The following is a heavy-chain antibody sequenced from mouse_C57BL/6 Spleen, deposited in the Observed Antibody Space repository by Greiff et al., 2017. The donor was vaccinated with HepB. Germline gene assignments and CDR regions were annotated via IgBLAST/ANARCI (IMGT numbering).Heavy chain of an antibody. Sequence: QVQLKESGAELVKPGASVKISCKASGYAFSSYWMNWVKQRPGKGLEWIGQIYPGDGDTNYNGKFKGKATLTADKSSSTAYMQLSSLTSEDSAVYFCARPPSGSSLYYGYEDYFDYWGQGTTLTVSS. V-gene: IGHV1-80*01. J-gene: IGHJ2*01. D-gene: IGHD2-2*01. CDR2: IYPGDGDT. CDR3: ARPPSGSSLYYGYEDYFDY. CDR1: GYAFSSYW.